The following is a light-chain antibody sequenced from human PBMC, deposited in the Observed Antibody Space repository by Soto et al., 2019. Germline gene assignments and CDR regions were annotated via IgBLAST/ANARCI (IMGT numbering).Light chain of an antibody. J-gene: IGLJ1*01. CDR2: EVS. CDR3: SSYAGSNDFV. CDR1: SSDVGAYDF. V-gene: IGLV2-8*01. Sequence: QSVLTQPPSASGAPGQSVTLSCTGTSSDVGAYDFFSWYQQHPGKAPKLVIFEVSKRPSGVPDRFSGSKSGNTASLTVSGLQAEDEADYYCSSYAGSNDFVFGTGTKVTVL.